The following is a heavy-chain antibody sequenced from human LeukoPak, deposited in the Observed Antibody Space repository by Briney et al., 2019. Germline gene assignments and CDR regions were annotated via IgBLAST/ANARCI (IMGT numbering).Heavy chain of an antibody. CDR3: VRGSSTSCYESLCDAFDI. V-gene: IGHV4-61*02. CDR2: IYTSGST. D-gene: IGHD2-2*01. J-gene: IGHJ3*02. Sequence: KSSETLSLTCTVSGGSISSGSYYWSWIRQPAGKGLEWIGRIYTSGSTNYNPSLKSRVTISVDTSKNQFSLKLSSVTAADTAVYYCVRGSSTSCYESLCDAFDIWGQGTMVTVSS. CDR1: GGSISSGSYY.